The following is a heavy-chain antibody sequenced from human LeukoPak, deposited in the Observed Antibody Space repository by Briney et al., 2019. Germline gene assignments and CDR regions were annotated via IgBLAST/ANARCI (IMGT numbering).Heavy chain of an antibody. Sequence: PSETLSLTCTVSGGSISSYYWSWIRQPPGKGLEWIGYIYYSGSTNYNPSLESRVTISVDTSKNQFSLKLSSVTAADTAVYYCARDILTARGWFDPWGQGTLVTVSS. CDR2: IYYSGST. V-gene: IGHV4-59*01. J-gene: IGHJ5*02. D-gene: IGHD3-9*01. CDR3: ARDILTARGWFDP. CDR1: GGSISSYY.